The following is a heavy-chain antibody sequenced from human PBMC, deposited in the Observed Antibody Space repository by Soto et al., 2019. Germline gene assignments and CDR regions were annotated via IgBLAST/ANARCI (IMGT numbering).Heavy chain of an antibody. V-gene: IGHV4-39*01. CDR3: VSQRTTVPTQAYFDY. J-gene: IGHJ4*02. Sequence: SETLSVTCTVSGGSVTNSSYYWGWIRQSPGKGLEWIGSVYYRGRSYSKSSVKSRVTISVDTSKNRFSLSLNSVTASDTAVYFCVSQRTTVPTQAYFDYRGPGALVNVSS. D-gene: IGHD4-17*01. CDR2: VYYRGRS. CDR1: GGSVTNSSYY.